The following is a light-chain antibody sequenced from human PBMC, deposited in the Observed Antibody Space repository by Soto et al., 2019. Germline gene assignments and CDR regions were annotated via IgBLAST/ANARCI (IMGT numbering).Light chain of an antibody. CDR1: SSDVGGYNF. J-gene: IGLJ2*01. Sequence: QSALTQPASVSGAPGQSITISCTGTSSDVGGYNFVSWYQQHPGKAPKFIIYDVRNRPSGVSNRFSGSRSGNAASLTISGLPAEDEDDYYRSSYTSRSTLIFGGGTKLTVL. CDR2: DVR. CDR3: SSYTSRSTLI. V-gene: IGLV2-14*03.